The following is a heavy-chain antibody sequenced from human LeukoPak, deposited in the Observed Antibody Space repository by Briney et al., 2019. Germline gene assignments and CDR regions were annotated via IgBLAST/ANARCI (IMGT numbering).Heavy chain of an antibody. Sequence: SETLSLTCAVYGGSFSGYYWSWIRQPPGKGLEWIGEINHSGSTNYNPSLKSRVTISVDTSKNQFSLKLSSVTAADTAVYYCAGFSDLVGATHWGQGTLVTVSS. CDR3: AGFSDLVGATH. CDR2: INHSGST. CDR1: GGSFSGYY. J-gene: IGHJ4*02. D-gene: IGHD1-26*01. V-gene: IGHV4-34*01.